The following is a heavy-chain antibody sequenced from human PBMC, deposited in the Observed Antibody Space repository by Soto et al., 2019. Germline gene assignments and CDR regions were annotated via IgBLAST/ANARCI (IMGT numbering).Heavy chain of an antibody. J-gene: IGHJ4*02. CDR3: ARGRGWRDY. CDR1: GYTFTSYD. Sequence: ASVKVSCKTSGYTFTSYDIHWLRQSTGRGLEWMGWMNPNNGYTDYAQKFQGRVTMTRDTSLSTAYMELSSLTSDDTAVYYCARGRGWRDYWGQGTLVTVSS. CDR2: MNPNNGYT. V-gene: IGHV1-8*01. D-gene: IGHD6-19*01.